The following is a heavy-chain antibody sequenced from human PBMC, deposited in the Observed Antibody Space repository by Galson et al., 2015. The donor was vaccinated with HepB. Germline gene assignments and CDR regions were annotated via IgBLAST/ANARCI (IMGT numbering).Heavy chain of an antibody. CDR1: GYTFDSYG. CDR2: ISGYNGYT. Sequence: SVKVSCKASGYTFDSYGVSWVRQAPGQGLEWMGWISGYNGYTNYAQKFRGRVTMTTDASTNTAYMELRSLRSEDTALYYCARDSARGYCSSTICSPPYYYMDVWGIGTTVTVSS. CDR3: ARDSARGYCSSTICSPPYYYMDV. D-gene: IGHD2-2*01. V-gene: IGHV1-18*01. J-gene: IGHJ6*03.